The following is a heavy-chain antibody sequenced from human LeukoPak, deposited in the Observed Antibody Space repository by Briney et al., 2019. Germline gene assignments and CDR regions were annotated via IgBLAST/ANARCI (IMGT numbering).Heavy chain of an antibody. V-gene: IGHV4-31*03. J-gene: IGHJ5*02. CDR3: AGGRQYYDFWSGYYPLNNWFDP. D-gene: IGHD3-3*01. CDR1: GGSISSGGYY. CDR2: IYYSGST. Sequence: SETLSLTCTVSGGSISSGGYYWSWIRQHPGKGLEWIGYIYYSGSTYYNPSLKSRVTISVDTSKNQFSLKLSSVTAADTAVYYCAGGRQYYDFWSGYYPLNNWFDPWGQGTLVTVSS.